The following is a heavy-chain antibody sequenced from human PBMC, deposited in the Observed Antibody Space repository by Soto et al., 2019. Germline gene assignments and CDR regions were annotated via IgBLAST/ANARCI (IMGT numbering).Heavy chain of an antibody. V-gene: IGHV6-1*01. CDR2: TYYRSRWYN. Sequence: PSQTLSLTCVISGDSVSSNSAAWNWIRQSPSRGLEWLGRTYYRSRWYNDYAVSVRSRITVNADTSKNQFSLHLNSVTPEDTAVYYFAGTSSLPRYYTDVWYTAISVSLFS. CDR3: AGTSSLPRYYTDV. D-gene: IGHD1-7*01. J-gene: IGHJ6*03. CDR1: GDSVSSNSAA.